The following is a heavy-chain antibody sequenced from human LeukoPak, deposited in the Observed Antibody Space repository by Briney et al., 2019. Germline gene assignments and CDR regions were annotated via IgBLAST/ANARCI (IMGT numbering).Heavy chain of an antibody. D-gene: IGHD3-9*01. CDR1: GFTFSGNW. J-gene: IGHJ6*02. Sequence: PGGSLRLSCAASGFTFSGNWMHWVRQAPGKGLVWVSHISTDARTITYADFVKGRFTISRDNSKNTLYLQMTSLRAEDTAVYYCAKARDILTGYYNGPSTTHYYYGMDVWGQGTTVTVSS. CDR2: ISTDARTI. V-gene: IGHV3-74*01. CDR3: AKARDILTGYYNGPSTTHYYYGMDV.